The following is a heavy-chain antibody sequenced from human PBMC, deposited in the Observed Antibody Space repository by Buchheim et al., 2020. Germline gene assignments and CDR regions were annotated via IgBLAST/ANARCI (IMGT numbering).Heavy chain of an antibody. CDR2: IYHSGST. J-gene: IGHJ6*02. V-gene: IGHV4-4*02. CDR3: ASQHITTVAAAGIEIYYYYGMDV. CDR1: GGSISSSNW. Sequence: QVQLQESGPGLVKPSGTLSLTCAVSGGSISSSNWWSWVRQTPGKGLEWIGEIYHSGSTNYNPSLKSRVTISVEKCKNQFSLKLSSVTAADTAVYYCASQHITTVAAAGIEIYYYYGMDVWGQGTT. D-gene: IGHD6-13*01.